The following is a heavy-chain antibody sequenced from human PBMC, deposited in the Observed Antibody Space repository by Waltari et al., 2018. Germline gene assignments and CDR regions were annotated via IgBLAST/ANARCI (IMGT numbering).Heavy chain of an antibody. CDR3: ARASGMKYYYYGMDV. D-gene: IGHD6-25*01. CDR1: GYTFTSYD. CDR2: RNPNSGNT. J-gene: IGHJ6*02. V-gene: IGHV1-8*03. Sequence: QVQLVQSGAEVKKHGASVKVSCKASGYTFTSYDINWVRQATGQGLEWMGWRNPNSGNTGYAQKFQGRVTITRNTSISTAYMELSSLRSEYTAVYYCARASGMKYYYYGMDVWGQGTTVTVSS.